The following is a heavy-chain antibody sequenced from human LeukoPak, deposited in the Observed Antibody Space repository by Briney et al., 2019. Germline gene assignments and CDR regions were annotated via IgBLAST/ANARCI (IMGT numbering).Heavy chain of an antibody. CDR1: GYTFTGYY. D-gene: IGHD2-2*01. J-gene: IGHJ3*02. V-gene: IGHV1-2*02. Sequence: GASVKVSCKASGYTFTGYYMHWVRQAPGQGLEWMGWINPNSGGTKYAQKFQGRVTMTRDTSISTAYMELSRLRSDDTAVYNCATGVVPAARGAPDAFDIWGQGTMVTVSS. CDR3: ATGVVPAARGAPDAFDI. CDR2: INPNSGGT.